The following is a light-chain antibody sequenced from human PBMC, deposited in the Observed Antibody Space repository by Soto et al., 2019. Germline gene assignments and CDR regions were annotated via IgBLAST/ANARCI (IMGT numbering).Light chain of an antibody. J-gene: IGKJ2*01. V-gene: IGKV3-15*01. CDR3: QQYNNWPLYT. Sequence: EIVMTQSPATLSVSPGERATLSCRASQSVGGNLAWYQQRPGRAPRLLIYDASTRATDIPARFSGSGSGTEFTLTISSLPSEDFALYYCQQYNNWPLYTFGQGTKLEIK. CDR2: DAS. CDR1: QSVGGN.